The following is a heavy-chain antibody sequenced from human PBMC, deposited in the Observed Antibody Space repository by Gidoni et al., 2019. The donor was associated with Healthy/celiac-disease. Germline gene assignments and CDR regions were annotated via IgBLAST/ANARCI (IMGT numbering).Heavy chain of an antibody. CDR2: IRSKAYGGTT. D-gene: IGHD3-10*01. CDR3: TWGSGSYRIASFDY. V-gene: IGHV3-49*04. J-gene: IGHJ4*02. Sequence: EVQLVESGGGLVQPGRSLRLSCTASGFTFGDYAMSWVRQAPGKGLEWVGFIRSKAYGGTTEYAASVKGRFTISRDDSKSIAYLQMNSLKTEDTAVYYCTWGSGSYRIASFDYWGQGTLVTVSS. CDR1: GFTFGDYA.